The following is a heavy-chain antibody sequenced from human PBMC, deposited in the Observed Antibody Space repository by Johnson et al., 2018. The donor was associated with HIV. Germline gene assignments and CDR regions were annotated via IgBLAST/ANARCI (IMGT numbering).Heavy chain of an antibody. CDR1: GFTFSSYW. CDR2: IKQDGSEK. V-gene: IGHV3-7*02. Sequence: VQLVESGGGLVQPGGSLRLSCAASGFTFSSYWMSWVRQAPGKGLEWVANIKQDGSEKYYADSVKGRFTISRDNSKNTLYLQMNSLRAEDTAVYYCAKGYGGNGGALDIWGQGTMVTVSS. J-gene: IGHJ3*02. CDR3: AKGYGGNGGALDI. D-gene: IGHD4-23*01.